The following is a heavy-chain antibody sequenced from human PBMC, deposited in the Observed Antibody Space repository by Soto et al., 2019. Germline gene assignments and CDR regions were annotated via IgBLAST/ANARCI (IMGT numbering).Heavy chain of an antibody. J-gene: IGHJ4*02. V-gene: IGHV3-30*18. CDR3: AKDQRGYCSSTSCPFDY. D-gene: IGHD2-2*01. CDR2: ISYDGSNK. CDR1: GFTFSSYG. Sequence: GGSLRLSCAASGFTFSSYGMHWVRQAPGKGLEWVAVISYDGSNKYYADSVKGRFTISRDNSKNTLYLQMNSLRAEDTAVYYCAKDQRGYCSSTSCPFDYWGQGTLVTVSS.